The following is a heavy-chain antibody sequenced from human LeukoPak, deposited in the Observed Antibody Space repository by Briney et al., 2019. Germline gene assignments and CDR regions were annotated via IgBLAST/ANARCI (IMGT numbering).Heavy chain of an antibody. Sequence: GASVKVSCKASGYTFTGYYMHWVRQAPGQGLEWMGWINPNSGGTNYAQKFQGWVNMTRDTSISKAYMELSRLRSEDTAVYYCERVGRTIRAFDIWGQGTMVTVSS. CDR2: INPNSGGT. J-gene: IGHJ3*02. CDR1: GYTFTGYY. CDR3: ERVGRTIRAFDI. D-gene: IGHD2-2*01. V-gene: IGHV1-2*04.